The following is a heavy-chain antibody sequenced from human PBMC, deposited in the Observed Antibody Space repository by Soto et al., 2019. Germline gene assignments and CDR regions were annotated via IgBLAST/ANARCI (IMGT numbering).Heavy chain of an antibody. V-gene: IGHV4-31*03. CDR2: IYYSGST. CDR3: ARVSRPKAIAEYYFDY. CDR1: GGSISSGGYY. Sequence: PSETLSLTCTVSGGSISSGGYYWSWIRQHPGKGLEWIGYIYYSGSTYYNPSLKSRVTISVDTSKNQFSLKLSSVTAADTAVYYCARVSRPKAIAEYYFDYWGQGTLVTVSS. J-gene: IGHJ4*02. D-gene: IGHD6-13*01.